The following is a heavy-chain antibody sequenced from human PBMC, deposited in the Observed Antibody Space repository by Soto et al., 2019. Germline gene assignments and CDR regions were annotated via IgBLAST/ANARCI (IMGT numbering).Heavy chain of an antibody. V-gene: IGHV1-58*01. CDR3: ARDLTRSITMIVVVIDY. CDR1: GFTFTSSA. D-gene: IGHD3-22*01. J-gene: IGHJ4*02. Sequence: SVKVSCKASGFTFTSSAVQWVRQARGQRLEWIGWIVVGSGNTNYAQKFQERVTITRDTSISTAYMELSRLRSDDTAVYYCARDLTRSITMIVVVIDYWGQGTLVTVSS. CDR2: IVVGSGNT.